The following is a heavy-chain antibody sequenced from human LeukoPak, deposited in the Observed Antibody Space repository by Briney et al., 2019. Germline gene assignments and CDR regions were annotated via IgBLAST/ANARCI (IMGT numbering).Heavy chain of an antibody. CDR3: AAGGSYSYGYFDS. Sequence: GASVKVSCKASGGTYAISWVRQAPGQGLEWMGGIIPVLGTTNIAQKFQGRVTITTDESSTSVFMELSGLRSEDTAVFYCAAGGSYSYGYFDSWGQGTLVTVSS. CDR2: IIPVLGTT. D-gene: IGHD5-18*01. V-gene: IGHV1-69*05. CDR1: GGTYA. J-gene: IGHJ4*02.